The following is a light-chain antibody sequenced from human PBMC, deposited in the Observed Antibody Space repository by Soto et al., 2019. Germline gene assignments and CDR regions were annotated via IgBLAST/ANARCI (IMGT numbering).Light chain of an antibody. Sequence: QAVVTQPPSVSGAPGQRVTISCTGSSSNIGAGYDVHWYQQLPGTAPKLLIYGNSNRPSGVPDRFSGSKSGTSASLAITGLQAGDEADYYCQSYDSSLSGLLFGGGTQLTVL. CDR2: GNS. CDR1: SSNIGAGYD. CDR3: QSYDSSLSGLL. V-gene: IGLV1-40*01. J-gene: IGLJ2*01.